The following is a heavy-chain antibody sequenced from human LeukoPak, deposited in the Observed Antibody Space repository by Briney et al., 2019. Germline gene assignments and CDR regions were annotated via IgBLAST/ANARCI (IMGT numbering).Heavy chain of an antibody. J-gene: IGHJ6*02. CDR1: GFTVSSNY. Sequence: GGSLRLSCAASGFTVSSNYMSWVREAPGKGLGGVSVIYSGGSTYYADSVKGRFTISRHNSKNTLYLQMNSLRAEDTAVYYCARDRRLWFGAWDYYGMDVWGQGTTVTVSS. CDR3: ARDRRLWFGAWDYYGMDV. V-gene: IGHV3-53*04. D-gene: IGHD3-10*01. CDR2: IYSGGST.